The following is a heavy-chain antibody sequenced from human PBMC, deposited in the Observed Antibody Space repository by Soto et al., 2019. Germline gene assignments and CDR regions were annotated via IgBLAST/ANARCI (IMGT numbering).Heavy chain of an antibody. D-gene: IGHD3-3*01. V-gene: IGHV4-59*01. CDR1: GGSISSYY. J-gene: IGHJ5*02. Sequence: QVQLQESGPGLVKPSETLSLTCTVSGGSISSYYWSCIRQPPGKGLEWIGYIYYSGSTNYNPSLKSRVTISVDTSKNQFSLKLSSVTAADTAVYYCARVTIFGVAPNWFDPWGQGTLVTVSS. CDR3: ARVTIFGVAPNWFDP. CDR2: IYYSGST.